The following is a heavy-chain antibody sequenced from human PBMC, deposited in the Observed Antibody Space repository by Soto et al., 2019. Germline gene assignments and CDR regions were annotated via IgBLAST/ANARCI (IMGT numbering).Heavy chain of an antibody. CDR3: VTGRPFVRGVISPYGDY. V-gene: IGHV1-24*01. D-gene: IGHD3-10*02. CDR1: GNTLTELA. Sequence: QVQLVQSRAEVKKTGASVRVSRKVSGNTLTELAMHWVRQTPGKGLEWMGGFDPEGGERVSAQKFQGRVTRTEDTSTATAYMELSSLRSGDTAVYYCVTGRPFVRGVISPYGDYWGQGTLVTVSS. CDR2: FDPEGGER. J-gene: IGHJ4*02.